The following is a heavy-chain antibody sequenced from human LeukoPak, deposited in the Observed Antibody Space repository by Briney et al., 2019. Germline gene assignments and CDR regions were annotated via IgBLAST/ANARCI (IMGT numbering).Heavy chain of an antibody. J-gene: IGHJ6*04. CDR2: IYYSGST. V-gene: IGHV4-34*01. D-gene: IGHD2-15*01. Sequence: SETLSLTCAVYGGSFSGYYWSWIRQPPGKGLEWIGSIYYSGSTYYNPSLKSRFTISVDTSKNQFSLKLSSVTAADTAVYYCARLSMLGYCSGGSCPLAMDVWGKGTTVTISS. CDR1: GGSFSGYY. CDR3: ARLSMLGYCSGGSCPLAMDV.